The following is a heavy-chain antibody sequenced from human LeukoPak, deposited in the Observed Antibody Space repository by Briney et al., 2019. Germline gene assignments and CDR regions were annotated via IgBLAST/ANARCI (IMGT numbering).Heavy chain of an antibody. CDR2: ISAYNGNT. J-gene: IGHJ4*02. CDR3: ARDVTVYDRSLDY. V-gene: IGHV1-18*04. D-gene: IGHD3-22*01. Sequence: ASVKVSCKASGYTFTGYYMHWVRQAPGQGLEWMGWISAYNGNTNYAQKLQGRVTMTTDTSTSTAYMELRSLRSDDTAVYYCARDVTVYDRSLDYWGQGTLVTVSS. CDR1: GYTFTGYY.